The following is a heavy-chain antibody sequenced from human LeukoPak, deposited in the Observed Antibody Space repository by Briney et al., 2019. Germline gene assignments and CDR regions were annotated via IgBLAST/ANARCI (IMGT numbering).Heavy chain of an antibody. Sequence: TGGSLRLSCAASGFTFSSYEMNWVRQPPGKGLEWIGSIYFRGSTYYNPSLKSRVTISVDTSKNQFSLNLSSVTAADTTMYFCARHDYGGFPRFFDLWGRGILVTVSS. CDR3: ARHDYGGFPRFFDL. J-gene: IGHJ2*01. D-gene: IGHD4-23*01. CDR1: GFTFSSYE. V-gene: IGHV4-39*01. CDR2: IYFRGST.